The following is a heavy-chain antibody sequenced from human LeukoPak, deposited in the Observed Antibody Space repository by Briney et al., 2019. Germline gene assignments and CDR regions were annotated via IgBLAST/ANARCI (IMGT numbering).Heavy chain of an antibody. Sequence: ASVKVSCKASGYTFTGYYMHWVRLAPGQGLEWMGRINPNSGGTNYAQKFQGRVTMTRDTSISTAYMELSRLRSDDTAVYYCARALGYYSSYCGYWGQGTLVTVSS. J-gene: IGHJ4*02. V-gene: IGHV1-2*06. CDR2: INPNSGGT. CDR1: GYTFTGYY. CDR3: ARALGYYSSYCGY. D-gene: IGHD3-22*01.